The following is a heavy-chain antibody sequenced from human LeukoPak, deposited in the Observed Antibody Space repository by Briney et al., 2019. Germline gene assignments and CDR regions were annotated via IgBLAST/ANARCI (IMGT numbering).Heavy chain of an antibody. CDR1: GFAFSSYG. J-gene: IGHJ4*02. Sequence: GGSLRLSCAASGFAFSSYGMHWVRQAPGKGLEWVAFIRYDGSNKYYADSVKGRFTISRDNSKNTLYLQMNSLRAEDTAVYYCAKGGGSYYVYFDYWGQGTLVTVSS. CDR2: IRYDGSNK. V-gene: IGHV3-30*02. D-gene: IGHD1-26*01. CDR3: AKGGGSYYVYFDY.